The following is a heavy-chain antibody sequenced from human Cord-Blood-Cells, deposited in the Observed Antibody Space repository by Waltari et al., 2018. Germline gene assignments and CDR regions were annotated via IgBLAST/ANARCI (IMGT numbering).Heavy chain of an antibody. Sequence: QVQLVQSGAEVKKPGASVKVSCKASGYTFTSYAMHWVRQAPGQRIEGMGWINAGNGNKKYSQKFQGRVTITRDTSASTAYMELSSLRSEDTAVYYCARDSLSSSIEYSSSSFLNWFDPWGQGTLVTVSS. CDR2: INAGNGNK. V-gene: IGHV1-3*01. CDR3: ARDSLSSSIEYSSSSFLNWFDP. CDR1: GYTFTSYA. D-gene: IGHD6-6*01. J-gene: IGHJ5*02.